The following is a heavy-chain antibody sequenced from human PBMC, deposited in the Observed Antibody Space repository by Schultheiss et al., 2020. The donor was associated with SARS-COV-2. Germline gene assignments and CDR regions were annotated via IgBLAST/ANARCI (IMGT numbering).Heavy chain of an antibody. CDR1: GFTFSSYA. CDR2: ISNSGSSK. Sequence: GGSLRLSCAASGFTFSSYAMSWVRQAPGKGLEWVSYISNSGSSKFYADSVEGRFTISRDNSKNTLYLQMNSLRAEDTAVYYCASLVVDYWGQGTLVTVSS. J-gene: IGHJ4*02. D-gene: IGHD2-15*01. CDR3: ASLVVDY. V-gene: IGHV3-48*01.